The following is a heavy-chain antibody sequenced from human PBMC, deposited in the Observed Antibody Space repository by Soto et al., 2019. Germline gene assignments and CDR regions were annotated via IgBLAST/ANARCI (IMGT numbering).Heavy chain of an antibody. CDR1: GGSISSNDFY. CDR3: ARLSGSWQSWFAP. J-gene: IGHJ5*02. CDR2: IYYSGNT. V-gene: IGHV4-31*03. Sequence: QVQLQESGPGLVKPSQTLSLTCIVSGGSISSNDFYWSWIRQHPGKGLEWIGYIYYSGNTYYNPSLKSRVTILVGTSKNQCSPKVSSVTAATTAVYYCARLSGSWQSWFAPWGQGTLVTVSS. D-gene: IGHD6-13*01.